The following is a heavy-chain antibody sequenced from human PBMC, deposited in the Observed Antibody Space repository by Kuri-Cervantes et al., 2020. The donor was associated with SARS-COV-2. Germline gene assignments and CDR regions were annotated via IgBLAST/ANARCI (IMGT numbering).Heavy chain of an antibody. CDR2: ISAYNGNT. Sequence: ASVKVSCNASGYTFTCYGISWVRQAPGQGLEWMGWISAYNGNTNYAQKLQGRVTMTTDTSTSTAYMELRSLRSDDTAVYYCARDPNYDSSGYYGLTFEYWGQGTLVTVSS. J-gene: IGHJ4*02. V-gene: IGHV1-18*01. CDR1: GYTFTCYG. D-gene: IGHD3-22*01. CDR3: ARDPNYDSSGYYGLTFEY.